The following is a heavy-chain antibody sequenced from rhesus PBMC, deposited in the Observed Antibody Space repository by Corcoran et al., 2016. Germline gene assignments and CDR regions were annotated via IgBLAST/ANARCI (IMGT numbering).Heavy chain of an antibody. CDR2: IYPGDSDT. CDR3: AKDNPGWTGYYFY. V-gene: IGHV5-43*01. Sequence: EVQLVQSGAEVKRPGESLRISCKTSGYSFTGSWISWVRQMPGKGLEWLGIIYPGDSDTRYSPSFQGQVTISADKSISPADLQWSSLKASDTATYYCAKDNPGWTGYYFYWGQGVLVTVSS. J-gene: IGHJ4*01. D-gene: IGHD3-3*01. CDR1: GYSFTGSW.